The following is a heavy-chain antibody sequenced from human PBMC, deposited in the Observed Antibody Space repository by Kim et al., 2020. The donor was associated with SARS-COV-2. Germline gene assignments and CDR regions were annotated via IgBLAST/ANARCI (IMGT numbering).Heavy chain of an antibody. CDR3: ARVGGTFATSAGLDQ. CDR1: GYTFSDYY. CDR2: INPKGSAT. D-gene: IGHD2-15*01. V-gene: IGHV1-46*01. J-gene: IGHJ4*02. Sequence: ASVKVSCKASGYTFSDYYVHWVRQAPGQGLEWMGIINPKGSATTYAHKFRGRLTLTSDTPSATIYMQLTGLTSDDTAVYYCARVGGTFATSAGLDQWGQG.